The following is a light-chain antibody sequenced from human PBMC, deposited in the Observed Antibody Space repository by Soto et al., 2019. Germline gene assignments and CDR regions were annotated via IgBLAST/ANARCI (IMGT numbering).Light chain of an antibody. CDR3: SSFTSTTTLDV. CDR2: EVT. V-gene: IGLV2-14*01. CDR1: SSDIGGYNY. Sequence: QSALTQPASVSGSPGQSITISCTGTSSDIGGYNYVSWYQQHPGKVPKLIIFEVTTRPSGVSNRFSGSKSGNTASLTISGLPADDEAEYYCSSFTSTTTLDVFGTGTKLTVL. J-gene: IGLJ1*01.